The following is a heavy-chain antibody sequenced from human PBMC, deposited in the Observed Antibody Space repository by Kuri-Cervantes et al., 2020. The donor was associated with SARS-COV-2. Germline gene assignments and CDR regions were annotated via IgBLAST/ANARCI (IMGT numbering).Heavy chain of an antibody. CDR1: GYTFTSYD. V-gene: IGHV1-8*01. Sequence: ASVKVSCKASGYTFTSYDINWVRQATGQGLEWMGWMNPNNGIAGYAQKFQGRVTLTRDTSISTAYMELSSLRSEDTAVYYCACVPPWSTHYDYWGQGTLVTVSS. CDR3: ACVPPWSTHYDY. D-gene: IGHD2-15*01. CDR2: MNPNNGIA. J-gene: IGHJ4*02.